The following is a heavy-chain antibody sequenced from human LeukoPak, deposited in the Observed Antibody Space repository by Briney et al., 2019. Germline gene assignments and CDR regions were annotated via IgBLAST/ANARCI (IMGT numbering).Heavy chain of an antibody. CDR1: GGSISSYY. CDR2: IYTSGST. D-gene: IGHD1-20*01. Sequence: SETLSLTCTVSGGSISSYYWSWIRQPPGKGLEWIGYIYTSGSTNYNPSLKSRVTISVDTSKNQFSLKLSSVTAGDTAVYYCARHGITGRYYYMDVWGKGTTVTVSS. J-gene: IGHJ6*03. V-gene: IGHV4-4*09. CDR3: ARHGITGRYYYMDV.